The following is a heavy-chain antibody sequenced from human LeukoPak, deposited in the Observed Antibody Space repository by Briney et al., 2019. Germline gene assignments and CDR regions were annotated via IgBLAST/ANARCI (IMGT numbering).Heavy chain of an antibody. Sequence: ASVKVSCKASGYTFTSYGISWVRQAPGQGLEWMGWISAYNGDTNYAQKLQDRVTMTTDTSTSTAYMELRSLRSDDTAVYYCARERPPTYDNSGYYPSLSDFWGQGTLVTVSS. CDR3: ARERPPTYDNSGYYPSLSDF. CDR1: GYTFTSYG. D-gene: IGHD3-22*01. J-gene: IGHJ4*02. V-gene: IGHV1-18*01. CDR2: ISAYNGDT.